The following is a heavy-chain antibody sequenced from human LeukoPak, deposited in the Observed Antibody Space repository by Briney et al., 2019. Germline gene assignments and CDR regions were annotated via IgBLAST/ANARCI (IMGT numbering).Heavy chain of an antibody. J-gene: IGHJ3*02. CDR3: ARDLVHLERFHAFDI. D-gene: IGHD1-1*01. Sequence: SETLSLTFAVSGGSISRSNWWSWVRQPPGKGLEWIGEIYHSGSTNYDPSLKSRVTISVDKSKNQYSLKLSSVTAADTAVYYCARDLVHLERFHAFDIWGQGTMVTVSS. V-gene: IGHV4-4*02. CDR1: GGSISRSNW. CDR2: IYHSGST.